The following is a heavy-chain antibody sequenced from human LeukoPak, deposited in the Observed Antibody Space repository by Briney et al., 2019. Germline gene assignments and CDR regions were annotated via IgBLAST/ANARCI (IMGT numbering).Heavy chain of an antibody. CDR2: ISAYNGNT. CDR1: GYTFNTYG. J-gene: IGHJ5*02. Sequence: GASVKVSCTASGYTFNTYGINWVRQAPGQGLEWKGWISAYNGNTNYAQNFQGRITLTTDTSTSTAYMELTSLRFDDTAVYYCARDGRQWVPLNWFDPWGQGTLVIVSS. V-gene: IGHV1-18*04. CDR3: ARDGRQWVPLNWFDP. D-gene: IGHD6-19*01.